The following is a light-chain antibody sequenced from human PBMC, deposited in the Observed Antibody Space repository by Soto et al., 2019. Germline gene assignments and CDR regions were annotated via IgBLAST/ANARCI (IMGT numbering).Light chain of an antibody. Sequence: LTGPRGSLSFAPPETPTPSSRASESVTSTYLAWWQQKPGQAPRLLIYGASRRATGIPDRFSGSGSGTDFTLTISRLEPEDFAVYYCQQYGSSGTFGQGTKVDIK. CDR1: ESVTSTY. V-gene: IGKV3-20*01. CDR2: GAS. CDR3: QQYGSSGT. J-gene: IGKJ1*01.